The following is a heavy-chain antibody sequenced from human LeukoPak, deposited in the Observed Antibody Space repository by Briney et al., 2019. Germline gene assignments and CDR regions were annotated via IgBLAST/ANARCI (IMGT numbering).Heavy chain of an antibody. CDR3: AREDLRTGYWFFDF. D-gene: IGHD4-17*01. V-gene: IGHV3-64*01. CDR2: ITSDGGST. Sequence: GGSLRLSCAASGFTFSNYAMHWVRQAPGKGLECVSAITSDGGSTYYANSVKGRFTISRDNSKNTLYLQMGSLRAEDMAVYYCAREDLRTGYWFFDFWGRGTLVTVSS. CDR1: GFTFSNYA. J-gene: IGHJ2*01.